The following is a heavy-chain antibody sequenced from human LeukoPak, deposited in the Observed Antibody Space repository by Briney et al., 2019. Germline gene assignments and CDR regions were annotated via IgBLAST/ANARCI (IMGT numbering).Heavy chain of an antibody. CDR3: ARQWSGYYFDY. CDR1: GGSISSYY. D-gene: IGHD3-3*01. Sequence: SETLSLTCTVSGGSISSYYWSWIRQPPGKGLEWIGYIYYSGSTNYNPSLKSRVTISVDTSKNQFSLKLSSVTAADTAVYYCARQWSGYYFDYWGQGTLVTVSS. CDR2: IYYSGST. V-gene: IGHV4-59*08. J-gene: IGHJ4*02.